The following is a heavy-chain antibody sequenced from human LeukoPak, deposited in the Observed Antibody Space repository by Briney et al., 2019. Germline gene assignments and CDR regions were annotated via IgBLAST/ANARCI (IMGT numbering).Heavy chain of an antibody. J-gene: IGHJ4*02. V-gene: IGHV3-74*03. D-gene: IGHD7-27*01. CDR1: GFTFSSSW. CDR3: ARAPNVGTPDY. Sequence: TGGSLRLSCAASGFTFSSSWMHWVRQAPGKGLVWVSHINSDGSTTTYADSVRGGFTISRDNAKNTLYLQMNSLRAEDTAVYYCARAPNVGTPDYWGQGTLVTVSS. CDR2: INSDGSTT.